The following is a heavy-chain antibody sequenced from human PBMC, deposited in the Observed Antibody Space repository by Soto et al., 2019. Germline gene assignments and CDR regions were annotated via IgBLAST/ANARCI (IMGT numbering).Heavy chain of an antibody. Sequence: QVQLVESGGGVVQPGRSLRLSCAASGFTFSSYGMHWVRQAPGKGLEWVAVIWYDGSNKYYADSVKGRFTISRDNSKNTLYLQMNSLRAEDTAVYYCARESEAAGLLGMDVWGQGTTVTVSS. CDR1: GFTFSSYG. D-gene: IGHD6-13*01. J-gene: IGHJ6*02. V-gene: IGHV3-33*01. CDR2: IWYDGSNK. CDR3: ARESEAAGLLGMDV.